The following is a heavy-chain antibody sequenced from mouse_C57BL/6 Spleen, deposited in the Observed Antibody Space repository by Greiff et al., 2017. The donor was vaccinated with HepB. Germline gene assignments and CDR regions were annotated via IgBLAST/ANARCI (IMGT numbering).Heavy chain of an antibody. V-gene: IGHV1-15*01. CDR3: TRGDTTVVAPFDY. D-gene: IGHD1-1*01. J-gene: IGHJ2*01. CDR2: IDPETGGT. CDR1: GYTFTDYE. Sequence: QVQLKQSGAELVRPGASVTLSCKASGYTFTDYEMHWVKQTPVHGLEWIGAIDPETGGTAYNQKFKGKAILTADKSSSTAYMELRSLTSEDSAVYYCTRGDTTVVAPFDYWGQGTTLTVSS.